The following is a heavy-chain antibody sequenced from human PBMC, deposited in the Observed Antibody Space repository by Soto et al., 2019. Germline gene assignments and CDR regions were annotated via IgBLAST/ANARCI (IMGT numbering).Heavy chain of an antibody. CDR3: ASSEKGGTDCCPFDY. CDR2: ISYVGYEK. V-gene: IGHV3-30*14. D-gene: IGHD2-21*02. J-gene: IGHJ4*02. Sequence: PGGSLRLSCAASGFPVNFYSLHWVRQAPGKGLEWVATISYVGYEKYYADSVRGRVTMSRDTSKNTVYLQMNSLRAEDTAVYYCASSEKGGTDCCPFDYSGQGALVTVSS. CDR1: GFPVNFYS.